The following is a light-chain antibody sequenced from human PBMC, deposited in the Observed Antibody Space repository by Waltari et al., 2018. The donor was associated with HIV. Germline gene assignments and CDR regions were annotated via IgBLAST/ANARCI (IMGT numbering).Light chain of an antibody. CDR1: SSYVGYNV. Sequence: QSALTQPASVSGSPGQSITLSCTGSSSYVGYNVVSWYQQHPGKVPKLLISEVNKRPSGVSNRFSGSKSGNTASLTISGLQAEDEADYYCCSYSITSTSVLFGGGTKVTVV. CDR3: CSYSITSTSVL. J-gene: IGLJ2*01. CDR2: EVN. V-gene: IGLV2-23*02.